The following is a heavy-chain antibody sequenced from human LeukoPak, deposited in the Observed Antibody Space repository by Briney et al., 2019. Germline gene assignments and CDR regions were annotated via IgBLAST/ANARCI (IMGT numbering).Heavy chain of an antibody. J-gene: IGHJ4*02. CDR1: GYTFTSYY. V-gene: IGHV1-18*04. CDR3: ATIDAFRGVIN. CDR2: ISAYNGNT. Sequence: GASVKVSCKASGYTFTSYYMHRVRQAPGQGLEWMGWISAYNGNTNYAQKLQGRVTMTTDTSTSTAYVELRSLRSEDTAVYYCATIDAFRGVINWGQGTLVTVSS. D-gene: IGHD3-10*01.